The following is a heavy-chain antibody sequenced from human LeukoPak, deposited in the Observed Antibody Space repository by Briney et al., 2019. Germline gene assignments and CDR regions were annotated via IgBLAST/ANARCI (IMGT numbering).Heavy chain of an antibody. D-gene: IGHD6-13*01. CDR2: IKQDGSEK. CDR1: GFTFSSYW. J-gene: IGHJ4*01. CDR3: ARDGTAPGLYFDL. Sequence: GGSLRLSCAVSGFTFSSYWMDWVRQAPGKGLEWVASIKQDGSEKSYVDSVKGRFTISRDNAKNSLYLQMSSLRAEDTAVYYCARDGTAPGLYFDLWGQGTLVTVSS. V-gene: IGHV3-7*01.